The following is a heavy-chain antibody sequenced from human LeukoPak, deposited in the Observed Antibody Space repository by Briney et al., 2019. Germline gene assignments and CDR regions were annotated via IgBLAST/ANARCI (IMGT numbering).Heavy chain of an antibody. V-gene: IGHV3-64*01. D-gene: IGHD1-26*01. CDR1: GFTLSSYS. J-gene: IGHJ4*02. CDR2: ISKNGRNT. CDR3: ARTPATTVKGYFDY. Sequence: GGSLRLSCAASGFTLSSYSMHWVRQAPGKGLEFVSAISKNGRNTYYGNSMKGRFTISRDISKNTLYLQMNSLRAEDTAVYYCARTPATTVKGYFDYWGQGTLVTVSS.